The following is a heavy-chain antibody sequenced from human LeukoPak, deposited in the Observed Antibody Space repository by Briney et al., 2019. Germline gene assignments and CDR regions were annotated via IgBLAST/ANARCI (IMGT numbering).Heavy chain of an antibody. CDR3: ARGGGGSYYGNGFEI. CDR2: IYTSGNT. CDR1: GGSISDNY. V-gene: IGHV4-4*07. J-gene: IGHJ3*02. Sequence: SETLSLTCTVSGGSISDNYWSWIRQPAGKGLEWIGRIYTSGNTYYNPSLKSRVTISLDKSLIQFSLDLTSVTAADPAVYYCARGGGGSYYGNGFEIWGQGTTVTVSS. D-gene: IGHD1-26*01.